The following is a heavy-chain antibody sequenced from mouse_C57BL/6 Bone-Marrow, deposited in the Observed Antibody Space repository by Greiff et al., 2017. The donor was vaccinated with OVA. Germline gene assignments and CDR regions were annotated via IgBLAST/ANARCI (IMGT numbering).Heavy chain of an antibody. CDR1: GYSITSDY. CDR2: ISYSGST. D-gene: IGHD2-4*01. V-gene: IGHV3-8*01. CDR3: ARYRYDYGVDY. Sequence: DVMLVESVPGLAKPSQTLSLTCSVTGYSITSDYWNWIRKFPGNKLEYMGYISYSGSTYYNPSLKSRISITRDTSKNQYYLQLNSVTTEDTATYYCARYRYDYGVDYWGQGTTLTVSS. J-gene: IGHJ2*01.